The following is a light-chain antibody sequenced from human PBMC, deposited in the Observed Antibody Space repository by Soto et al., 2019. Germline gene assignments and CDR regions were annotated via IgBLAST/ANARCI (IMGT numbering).Light chain of an antibody. Sequence: EIVLTQSPATLYLSPGEKATLSCRASQSVGTFLAWYQHKPGQAPRLLIYDASNRATGVPARFSGSGSGTDFTLTISSLEPLDFSVYSCAHRSYWPPALTFGGGSMV. CDR2: DAS. CDR1: QSVGTF. J-gene: IGKJ4*01. CDR3: AHRSYWPPALT. V-gene: IGKV3-11*01.